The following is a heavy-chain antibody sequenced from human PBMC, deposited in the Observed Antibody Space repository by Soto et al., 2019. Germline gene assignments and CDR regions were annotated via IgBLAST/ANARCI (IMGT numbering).Heavy chain of an antibody. CDR1: GFTVSSNY. D-gene: IGHD3-3*01. CDR3: AKVGGSVLRFLEWLPTVAYFDY. J-gene: IGHJ4*02. Sequence: PGGSLRLSCAASGFTVSSNYMSWVRQAPGKGLEWVSVIYSCGSTYYADSVKGRFTISRDNSKNTLYLQMNSLRAEDTAVYYCAKVGGSVLRFLEWLPTVAYFDYWGQGTLVTVSS. V-gene: IGHV3-66*03. CDR2: IYSCGST.